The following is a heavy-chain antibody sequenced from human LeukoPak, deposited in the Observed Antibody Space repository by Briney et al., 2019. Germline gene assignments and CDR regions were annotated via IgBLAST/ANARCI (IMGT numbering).Heavy chain of an antibody. CDR3: ARYRSGGVVEEGYYFDY. CDR2: IYYSGST. Sequence: PSETLSLTCTVSGGSISSYYWSWIRQPPGKGLEWIGYIYYSGSTNYNPSLKSRVTISVDTSKNQFSLELSSVTAADTAVYYCARYRSGGVVEEGYYFDYWGQGTLVAVSS. V-gene: IGHV4-59*01. D-gene: IGHD3-16*01. CDR1: GGSISSYY. J-gene: IGHJ4*02.